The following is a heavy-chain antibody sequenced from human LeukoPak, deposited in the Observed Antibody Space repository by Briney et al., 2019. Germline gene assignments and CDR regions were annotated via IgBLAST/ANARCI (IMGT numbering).Heavy chain of an antibody. CDR1: GGSFSGYY. V-gene: IGHV4-34*01. D-gene: IGHD2-2*01. CDR3: ARGVEVVPAAPPDP. Sequence: SETLSLTCAVYGGSFSGYYWSWIRQPPGKGLEWIGEINHSGSTNYNPSLKSRVTISVDTSKNQFSLKLSSVTAADTAVYYCARGVEVVPAAPPDPWGQGTLVTVSS. J-gene: IGHJ5*02. CDR2: INHSGST.